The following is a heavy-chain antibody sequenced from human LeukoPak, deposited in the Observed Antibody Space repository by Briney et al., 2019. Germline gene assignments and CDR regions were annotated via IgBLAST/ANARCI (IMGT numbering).Heavy chain of an antibody. CDR3: ARDEGRVSGSYNP. CDR1: GYTFTRHG. Sequence: ASVKLSCKAFGYTFTRHGITWVRQAPGQGLEWMGWISTYNGDTAYAQELQGRVTMTTDASTTTAYMELRSLRFDDTAVYYCARDEGRVSGSYNPWGQGTLVVVSS. D-gene: IGHD3-10*01. J-gene: IGHJ5*02. V-gene: IGHV1-18*01. CDR2: ISTYNGDT.